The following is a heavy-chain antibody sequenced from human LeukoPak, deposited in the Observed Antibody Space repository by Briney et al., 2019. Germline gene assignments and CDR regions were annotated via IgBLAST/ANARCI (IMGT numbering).Heavy chain of an antibody. J-gene: IGHJ4*02. CDR2: IYSGGTT. CDR3: AKDHVSMTTVTTFDY. CDR1: GFTVSSNY. D-gene: IGHD4-17*01. V-gene: IGHV3-53*01. Sequence: QSGGSLRLSCAASGFTVSSNYMSWVRQAPGKGLEWVSVIYSGGTTYHADSVKGRFTITRDNSKNTLYLQMNSLRAEDTAVYYCAKDHVSMTTVTTFDYWGQGTLVTVSS.